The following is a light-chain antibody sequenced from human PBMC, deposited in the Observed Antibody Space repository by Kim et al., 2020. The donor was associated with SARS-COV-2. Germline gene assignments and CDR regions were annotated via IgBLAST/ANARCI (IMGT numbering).Light chain of an antibody. CDR3: QAWDSSIYD. CDR2: QDS. V-gene: IGLV3-1*01. Sequence: VSPGQTASITCSGDKLGDKYACWYQQKPGQSPVRVIYQDSKRPSGIPERFSGSNYGNTATLTIRGTQAMDEADYYGQAWDSSIYDFGNGTKVTVL. CDR1: KLGDKY. J-gene: IGLJ1*01.